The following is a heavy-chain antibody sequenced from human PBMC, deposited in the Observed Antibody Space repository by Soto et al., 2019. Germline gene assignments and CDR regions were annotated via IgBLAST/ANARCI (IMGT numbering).Heavy chain of an antibody. Sequence: EVQLVESGGGLVQPGGSLRLSCAASGFTFSDHYMEWVRQAPGKGLEWVGRIKNKANSYTTEYAASVKGRFTISRDDSMNSLDLQMNSLKTEDTAVYYCARVRLGVTTRLFDYWGQGTLVTVSS. CDR3: ARVRLGVTTRLFDY. J-gene: IGHJ4*02. CDR1: GFTFSDHY. CDR2: IKNKANSYTT. V-gene: IGHV3-72*01. D-gene: IGHD6-25*01.